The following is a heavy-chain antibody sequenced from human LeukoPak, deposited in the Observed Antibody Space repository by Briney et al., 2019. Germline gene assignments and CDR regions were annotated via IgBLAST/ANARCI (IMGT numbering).Heavy chain of an antibody. CDR3: ARSDGYSGYDYEDY. Sequence: APVKVSCKASGYTFTGYYMHWVRQAPGQGLEWMGWINPNSGGTNYAQKFQGRVTMTRDTSISTAYMELSRLRSDDTAVYYCARSDGYSGYDYEDYWGQGTLVTVSS. D-gene: IGHD5-12*01. CDR1: GYTFTGYY. V-gene: IGHV1-2*02. CDR2: INPNSGGT. J-gene: IGHJ4*02.